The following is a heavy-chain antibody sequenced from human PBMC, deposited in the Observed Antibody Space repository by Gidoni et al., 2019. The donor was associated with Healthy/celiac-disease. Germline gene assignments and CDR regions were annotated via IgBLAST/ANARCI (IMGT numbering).Heavy chain of an antibody. CDR2: INPSGST. J-gene: IGHJ3*02. Sequence: QVQLQQWGAGLLKPSETLSLTCAVYGGSFSGFYWSWVRQPPGKGLEWIGKINPSGSTNYNPSLKSRVTISVDTSKNQFSLKLSSVTAADTAVYYCARRRLPRAFDIWGQGTMVTVSS. V-gene: IGHV4-34*01. CDR1: GGSFSGFY. CDR3: ARRRLPRAFDI. D-gene: IGHD5-12*01.